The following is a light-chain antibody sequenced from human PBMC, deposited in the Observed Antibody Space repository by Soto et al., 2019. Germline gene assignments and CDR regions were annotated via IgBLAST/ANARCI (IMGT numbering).Light chain of an antibody. CDR1: SSDVGGYKY. CDR2: EVT. V-gene: IGLV2-14*01. Sequence: QSALTQPASVSGSPGQSITISCTGTSSDVGGYKYVSWYQHQSGKAPKLVIYEVTNRPSGVSNRFSGSKSGNTASLTISGLQAEDEADYYCSSYTRSSTILFGGGTQLTVL. J-gene: IGLJ7*01. CDR3: SSYTRSSTIL.